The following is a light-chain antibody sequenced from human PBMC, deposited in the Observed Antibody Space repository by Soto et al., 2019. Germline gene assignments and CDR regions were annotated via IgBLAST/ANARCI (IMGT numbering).Light chain of an antibody. CDR1: SSDVGGYNY. V-gene: IGLV2-8*01. CDR3: SSYAGSNNPYV. J-gene: IGLJ1*01. CDR2: EVS. Sequence: QSALTQPPSASGSPGQSVTISRTGTSSDVGGYNYVSWYQQHPGKAPKLMIYEVSKRPSGVPDRFSGSKSGNTASLTVSGLQAEDEADYYCSSYAGSNNPYVFGTGTKLTVL.